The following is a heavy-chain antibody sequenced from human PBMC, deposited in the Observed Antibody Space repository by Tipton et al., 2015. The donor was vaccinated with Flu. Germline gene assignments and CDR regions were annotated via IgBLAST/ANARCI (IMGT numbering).Heavy chain of an antibody. Sequence: TLSLTCSISGGFITSGSYYWSWIRQSAGRGLEWIGRIYTTGSVHYNPSLRGRVTIAGDTSRNHFSLQLTPVTAADTAVYFCARSPSYSGSGIYPYYFDDWGQGTLVTVAS. V-gene: IGHV4-61*02. D-gene: IGHD3-10*01. CDR2: IYTTGSV. J-gene: IGHJ4*02. CDR1: GGFITSGSYY. CDR3: ARSPSYSGSGIYPYYFDD.